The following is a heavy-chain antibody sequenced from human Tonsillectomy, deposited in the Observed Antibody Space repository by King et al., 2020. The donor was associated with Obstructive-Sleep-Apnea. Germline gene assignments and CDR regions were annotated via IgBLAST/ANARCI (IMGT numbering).Heavy chain of an antibody. CDR2: IYYIGST. Sequence: QLQESGPGLVKPSETLSLTCTFSGGSISSYYWSWIRQPPGKGLVWIVYIYYIGSTNYNPSPKSRVTISVDTSKNQFSLKLSSVTAADTAVYYCAGSHSGYDSDFDYWGQGTLVTVSS. V-gene: IGHV4-59*08. CDR3: AGSHSGYDSDFDY. CDR1: GGSISSYY. J-gene: IGHJ4*02. D-gene: IGHD5-12*01.